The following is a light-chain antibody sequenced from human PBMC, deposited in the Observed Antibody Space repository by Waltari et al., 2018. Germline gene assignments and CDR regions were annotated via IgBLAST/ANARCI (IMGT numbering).Light chain of an antibody. V-gene: IGKV4-1*01. CDR2: WAS. CDR1: QSVVYSSNSKNY. J-gene: IGKJ1*01. CDR3: QQYYTAPRT. Sequence: DIVMTQSPDSLAVSLGERATIRCKSSQSVVYSSNSKNYLAWFQQKPGQPPKLLLYWASTRESGVPDRFSGSGSGTDFTLTISSLQAEDVAVYYCQQYYTAPRTFGQGTKVEI.